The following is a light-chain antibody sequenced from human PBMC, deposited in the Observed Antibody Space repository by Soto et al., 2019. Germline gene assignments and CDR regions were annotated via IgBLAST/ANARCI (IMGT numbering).Light chain of an antibody. J-gene: IGLJ2*01. V-gene: IGLV1-44*01. CDR2: SNN. CDR3: AAWDDSRNGVV. CDR1: SYNIGSNT. Sequence: QSVLTQPPSASGTPGQRVTISCSGSSYNIGSNTVNWYQQLPGTAAKLLIYSNNQRPSGVPDRFSGSKSGTSASLAISGLQSEDEADDYCAAWDDSRNGVVFGGGTQLTVL.